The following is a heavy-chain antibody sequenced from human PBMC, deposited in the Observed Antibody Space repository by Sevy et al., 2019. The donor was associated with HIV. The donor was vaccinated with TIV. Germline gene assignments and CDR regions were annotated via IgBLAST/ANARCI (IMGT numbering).Heavy chain of an antibody. Sequence: ASVKVSCKASGYTFTNYGISWVRQAPGQGLEWMGWISAYNGNTKYAQKLQGRVTITTDTSTRPVDMELRSLRSDDTAVYYCARDKGYSSGWHLDYWGQGTLVTVSS. J-gene: IGHJ4*02. D-gene: IGHD6-19*01. CDR3: ARDKGYSSGWHLDY. CDR2: ISAYNGNT. CDR1: GYTFTNYG. V-gene: IGHV1-18*01.